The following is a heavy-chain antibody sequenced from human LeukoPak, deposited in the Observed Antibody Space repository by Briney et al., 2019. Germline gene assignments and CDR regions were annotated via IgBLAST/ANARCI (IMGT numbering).Heavy chain of an antibody. V-gene: IGHV4-39*01. CDR2: VYYSGGT. Sequence: SETLSLTCTVSGGSISSSSYYWGWIRQPPGKGLEWIGSVYYSGGTYYNPSLKSRVTISVDTSKNQFSLKLSSVTAADTAVYYCARVSCSSTTCPFDYWGQGTLVTVSS. J-gene: IGHJ4*02. D-gene: IGHD2-2*01. CDR3: ARVSCSSTTCPFDY. CDR1: GGSISSSSYY.